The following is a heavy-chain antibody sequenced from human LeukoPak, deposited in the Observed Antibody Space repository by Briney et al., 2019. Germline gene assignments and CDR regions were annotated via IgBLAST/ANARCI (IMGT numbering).Heavy chain of an antibody. CDR1: GDSISSYY. D-gene: IGHD6-19*01. J-gene: IGHJ4*02. Sequence: SETLPLTCTVSGDSISSYYWSWIRQPAGKGLEWIGRISTSGSTNYNPSLKSRVTMSVDTSKSQFSLKLSSVTAADTAVYYCARDGGYSSHDYWGQGTLVTVSS. CDR3: ARDGGYSSHDY. CDR2: ISTSGST. V-gene: IGHV4-4*07.